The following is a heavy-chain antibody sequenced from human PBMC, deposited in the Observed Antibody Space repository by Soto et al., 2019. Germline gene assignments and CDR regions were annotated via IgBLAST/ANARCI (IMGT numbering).Heavy chain of an antibody. Sequence: QVQLVQSGAEVKKPGSSVKVSCKASGVSFNRQDMRWVRQAPGQGLEWMGGIIPMFGTPHYAEKFQDRVTITADESTGTAYLELSSLTSEDTAVYYCATSDGRDCYSFDYWGPGTLVTVS. CDR2: IIPMFGTP. V-gene: IGHV1-69*01. J-gene: IGHJ4*02. CDR1: GVSFNRQD. D-gene: IGHD2-21*01. CDR3: ATSDGRDCYSFDY.